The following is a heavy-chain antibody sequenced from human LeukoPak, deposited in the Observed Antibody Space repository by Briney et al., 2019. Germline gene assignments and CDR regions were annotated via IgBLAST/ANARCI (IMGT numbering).Heavy chain of an antibody. D-gene: IGHD1-26*01. CDR2: IYYSGST. CDR1: GGSISSYY. V-gene: IGHV4-59*01. CDR3: ARVIVGATGGFDY. Sequence: SENLSLTCTVSGGSISSYYWSWIRQPPGKGLEWIGYIYYSGSTNYNPSLKSRVTISVDTSKNQFSLKLSSVTAADTAVYYCARVIVGATGGFDYWGQGTLVTVSS. J-gene: IGHJ4*02.